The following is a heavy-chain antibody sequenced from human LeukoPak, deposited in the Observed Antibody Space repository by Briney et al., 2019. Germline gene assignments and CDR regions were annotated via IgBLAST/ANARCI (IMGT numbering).Heavy chain of an antibody. CDR3: ARDRRLSYYGSGSYYCRGDY. J-gene: IGHJ4*02. D-gene: IGHD3-10*01. Sequence: ASVKVSCTASGYTFTSYGISWVRQAPGQGLEWMGWISAYNGNTNYAQKLQGRVTMTTDTSTSTAYMELRSLRSDDTAVYYCARDRRLSYYGSGSYYCRGDYWGQGTLVTVSS. V-gene: IGHV1-18*01. CDR2: ISAYNGNT. CDR1: GYTFTSYG.